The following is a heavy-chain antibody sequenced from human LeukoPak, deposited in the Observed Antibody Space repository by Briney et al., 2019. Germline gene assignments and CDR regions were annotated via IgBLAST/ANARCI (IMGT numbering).Heavy chain of an antibody. Sequence: KAGGSLRLSCAASGFTFSSYAMSWVRQAPGKGLELVSVISGSGGTIKYADSVKGRFTISRDNSKNTLYLQMNSLRAEDTAVYYCAGGMERGYEDYWGQGTLVTVSS. CDR2: ISGSGGTI. D-gene: IGHD2-2*01. V-gene: IGHV3-23*01. CDR1: GFTFSSYA. J-gene: IGHJ4*02. CDR3: AGGMERGYEDY.